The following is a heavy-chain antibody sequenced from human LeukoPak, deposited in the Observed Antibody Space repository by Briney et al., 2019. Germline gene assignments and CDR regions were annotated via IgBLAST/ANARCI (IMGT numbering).Heavy chain of an antibody. Sequence: ASVTVSCTASGYTFTSYDINWVRQAPGQGLGWMGWMNPNSGNTGYAQKFQGRVTMTRNTSISTAYMELSSLRSDDTAVYYCARGAGYCSSTSCYGSYYYMDVWGKGTTVTVSS. D-gene: IGHD2-2*01. V-gene: IGHV1-8*01. CDR2: MNPNSGNT. CDR1: GYTFTSYD. J-gene: IGHJ6*03. CDR3: ARGAGYCSSTSCYGSYYYMDV.